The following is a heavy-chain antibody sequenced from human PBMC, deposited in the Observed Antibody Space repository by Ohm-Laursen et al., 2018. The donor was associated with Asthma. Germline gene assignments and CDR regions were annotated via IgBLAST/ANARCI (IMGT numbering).Heavy chain of an antibody. D-gene: IGHD3-22*01. CDR3: AKDTKGYYDTSVS. V-gene: IGHV3-23*01. CDR2: ISGSGANT. CDR1: GFTFDDYG. J-gene: IGHJ5*02. Sequence: GSLRLSCAASGFTFDDYGMSWVRQAPGKGLEWVSTISGSGANTYYADSVKGRFTISRDNSKNTLYLQLNSLRAEDTAVYYCAKDTKGYYDTSVSWGPGTLVTVSS.